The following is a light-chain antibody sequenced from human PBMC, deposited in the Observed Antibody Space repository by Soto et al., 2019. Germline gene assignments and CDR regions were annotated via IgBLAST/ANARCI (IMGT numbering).Light chain of an antibody. Sequence: DIVMTQSPDSLAVSLGERATINCKSSQSVLYSSNNKNYLAWYQQKQGQPPKLLIYWASTRESGVPDRFSGSGSGTDFTLTTSSLQAEDVAVYYCQQYYNTPFTFGPGTKVDIK. CDR3: QQYYNTPFT. CDR2: WAS. CDR1: QSVLYSSNNKNY. V-gene: IGKV4-1*01. J-gene: IGKJ3*01.